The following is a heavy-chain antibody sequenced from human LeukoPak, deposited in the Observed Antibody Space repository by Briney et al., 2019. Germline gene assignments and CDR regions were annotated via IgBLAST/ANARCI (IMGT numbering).Heavy chain of an antibody. V-gene: IGHV3-21*01. CDR3: ARVAGRPHPDALDV. CDR2: ISSSSSYI. CDR1: GFTFSSYS. D-gene: IGHD6-19*01. Sequence: GGSLRLSCAASGFTFSSYSMNWVRQAPGKGLEWVSSISSSSSYIYYADSVKGRFTISRDNAKNSLYLQMNSLRAEDTAVYYCARVAGRPHPDALDVWGQGTTVTVSS. J-gene: IGHJ6*02.